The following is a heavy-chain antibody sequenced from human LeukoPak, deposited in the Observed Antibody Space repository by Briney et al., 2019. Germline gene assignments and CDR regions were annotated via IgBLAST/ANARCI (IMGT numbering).Heavy chain of an antibody. CDR3: ARGDSSRLTSQYFQH. J-gene: IGHJ1*01. V-gene: IGHV3-7*01. CDR2: IKQDGSEE. D-gene: IGHD6-13*01. CDR1: GFTFSSYW. Sequence: SGGSLRFSCAASGFTFSSYWMSRVRQAPGKGLEWVANIKQDGSEEYYVDSVKGRFTISRDNAKNSQYLQMNGLRVEDTAVYYCARGDSSRLTSQYFQHWGQGTLVIVSS.